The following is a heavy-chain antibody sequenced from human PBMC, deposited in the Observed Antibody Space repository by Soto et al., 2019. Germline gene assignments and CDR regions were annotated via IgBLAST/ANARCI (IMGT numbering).Heavy chain of an antibody. CDR1: GFTFSSYA. V-gene: IGHV3-23*01. J-gene: IGHJ4*02. CDR2: ISGSGGST. Sequence: EVQLLESGGGLVQPGGSLRLSCAASGFTFSSYAMRWVRQAPVKGLEWVSAISGSGGSTYYADSAKGRFTISRDNSKNKLDLQMISLRAEATAVYYCASRGGVSYYDYWGQGSLVTVSS. D-gene: IGHD2-8*01. CDR3: ASRGGVSYYDY.